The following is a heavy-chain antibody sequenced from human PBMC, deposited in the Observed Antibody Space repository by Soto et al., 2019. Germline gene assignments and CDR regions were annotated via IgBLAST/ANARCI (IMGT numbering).Heavy chain of an antibody. CDR3: VKRGRHWGAFDL. D-gene: IGHD3-16*01. Sequence: QLLESGGDLVQPGKSLRLSCAASGFMLDNYAMSWIRQAPGKGPEWVSTVGGSDGDSNGVAWYEDFVRGRFIISTDIHANILSLQMDNLRVEDTARYYCVKRGRHWGAFDLWGQRTKVVVSS. CDR2: VGGSDGDSNGVA. J-gene: IGHJ3*01. V-gene: IGHV3-23*01. CDR1: GFMLDNYA.